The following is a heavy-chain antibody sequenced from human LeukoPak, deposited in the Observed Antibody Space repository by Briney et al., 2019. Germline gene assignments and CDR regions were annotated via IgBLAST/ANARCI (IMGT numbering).Heavy chain of an antibody. CDR2: IRYDGSNK. Sequence: GGSLRLSXAASGFTFSSYGMHWVRQAPGKGLEWVAFIRYDGSNKYYADSVKGRFTISRDNSKNTLYLQMNSLRAEDTAVYYCATGSSNTDYYYYMDVWGKGTTVTVSS. CDR3: ATGSSNTDYYYYMDV. V-gene: IGHV3-30*02. CDR1: GFTFSSYG. J-gene: IGHJ6*03. D-gene: IGHD4-11*01.